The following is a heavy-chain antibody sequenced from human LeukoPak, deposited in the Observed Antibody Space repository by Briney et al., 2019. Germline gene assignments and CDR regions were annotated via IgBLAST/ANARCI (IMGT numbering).Heavy chain of an antibody. CDR3: AKDRAPDYVWGSYRFFDY. J-gene: IGHJ4*02. V-gene: IGHV3-23*01. CDR1: GFTFSSYS. CDR2: ISGSGGST. Sequence: GGSLRLSCAASGFTFSSYSMNWVRQAPGKGLEWVSAISGSGGSTYYADSVKGRFTISRDNSKNTLYLQMNSLRAEDTAVYYCAKDRAPDYVWGSYRFFDYWGQGTLVTVSS. D-gene: IGHD3-16*02.